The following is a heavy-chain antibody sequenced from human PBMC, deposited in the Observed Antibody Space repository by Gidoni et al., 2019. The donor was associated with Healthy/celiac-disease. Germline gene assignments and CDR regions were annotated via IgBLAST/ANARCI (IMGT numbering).Heavy chain of an antibody. Sequence: QVQLVQSGAEVKKPGASVKVSCKASGYTFTSSDLHWVRQAPGQGLEWMGIINPSGGSTSYAQKFQGRVTMTRDTSTSTVYMELSILRSDDTAVYYCARTSWGVGASSGYSSSWYNYYYYYGMDVWGQGTTVTVSS. J-gene: IGHJ6*02. V-gene: IGHV1-46*01. D-gene: IGHD6-13*01. CDR2: INPSGGST. CDR3: ARTSWGVGASSGYSSSWYNYYYYYGMDV. CDR1: GYTFTSSD.